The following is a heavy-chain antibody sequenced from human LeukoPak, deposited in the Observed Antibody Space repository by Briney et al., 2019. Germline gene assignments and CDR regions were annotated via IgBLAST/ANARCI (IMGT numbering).Heavy chain of an antibody. D-gene: IGHD3-22*01. Sequence: SETLSLTCSVSGGSISTYYWSWIRQPAGKRLEWIGRIYTTGGTNYNPSLKSRVTISVDTSKNQFSLKLSSVTAADTAVYYCSGYSYDYWYFDLWGRGTLVTVSS. CDR3: SGYSYDYWYFDL. CDR2: IYTTGGT. V-gene: IGHV4-4*07. J-gene: IGHJ2*01. CDR1: GGSISTYY.